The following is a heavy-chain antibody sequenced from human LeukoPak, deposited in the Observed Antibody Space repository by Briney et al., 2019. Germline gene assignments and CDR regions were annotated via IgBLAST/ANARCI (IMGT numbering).Heavy chain of an antibody. Sequence: KPSETLSLTCAVYGGSFSGYYWSWIRQPPGKGLEWIGEINHSGSTNYNPSLKSRVTISVDTSKNQFSLKLSSVTAADTAVYYCARGGWLVPYWGQETLVTVSS. V-gene: IGHV4-34*01. J-gene: IGHJ4*02. CDR1: GGSFSGYY. D-gene: IGHD6-19*01. CDR2: INHSGST. CDR3: ARGGWLVPY.